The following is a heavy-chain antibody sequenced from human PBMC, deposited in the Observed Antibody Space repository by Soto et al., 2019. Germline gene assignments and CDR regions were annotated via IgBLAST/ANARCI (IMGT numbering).Heavy chain of an antibody. CDR3: ARVNTNYYDSSGYYPLDYYYGMDV. V-gene: IGHV4-59*01. CDR2: IYYSGST. J-gene: IGHJ6*02. D-gene: IGHD3-22*01. Sequence: SKTLSLTCTVSGGSISSYCWSWIRQPPGKGLEWIGYIYYSGSTNYNPSLKSRVTISVDTSKNQFSLKLSSVTAADTAVYYCARVNTNYYDSSGYYPLDYYYGMDVWGQGTTVTVSS. CDR1: GGSISSYC.